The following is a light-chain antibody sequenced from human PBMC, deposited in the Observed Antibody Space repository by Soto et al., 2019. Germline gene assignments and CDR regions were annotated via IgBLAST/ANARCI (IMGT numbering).Light chain of an antibody. CDR2: NNN. CDR3: AAWDDSLGGHVV. Sequence: QSVLTQPPSASGPPGQRVTISCSGSRSNIGSNPVNWYQRLPGTAPKLLIFNNNQRPSGVPDRFSGSKSGTSASLAISGLQSEDEADYYCAAWDDSLGGHVVFGGGTKLTVL. J-gene: IGLJ2*01. CDR1: RSNIGSNP. V-gene: IGLV1-44*01.